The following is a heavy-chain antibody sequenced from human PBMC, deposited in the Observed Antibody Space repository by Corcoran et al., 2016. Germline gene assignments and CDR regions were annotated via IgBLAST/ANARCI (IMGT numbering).Heavy chain of an antibody. CDR3: ARTVAVAGTHYDYGMYV. CDR1: GGTFSSYA. V-gene: IGHV1-69*01. CDR2: IIPIFGTA. J-gene: IGHJ6*02. Sequence: QVQLVQSGAEVKKPGSSVKVSCKASGGTFSSYAISWVRQAPGQGLEWMGGIIPIFGTANYAQKFQGRVTITADESTSTAYMELSSLRSEDTAVYYCARTVAVAGTHYDYGMYVWGQGTTVTVSS. D-gene: IGHD6-19*01.